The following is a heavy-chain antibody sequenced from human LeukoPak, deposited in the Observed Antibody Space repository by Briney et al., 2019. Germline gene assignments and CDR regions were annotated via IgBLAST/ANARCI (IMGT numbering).Heavy chain of an antibody. Sequence: GGSLRLSCAASGFTFSSYWMHWVRQAPGKGLVWVSRINSDGSSTSYADSVKGRFTISRDNAKNTLYLQMNSLKTEDTAVYYCTRKWLFPFDYWGQGTLVTVSS. CDR1: GFTFSSYW. J-gene: IGHJ4*02. V-gene: IGHV3-74*01. D-gene: IGHD3-22*01. CDR2: INSDGSST. CDR3: TRKWLFPFDY.